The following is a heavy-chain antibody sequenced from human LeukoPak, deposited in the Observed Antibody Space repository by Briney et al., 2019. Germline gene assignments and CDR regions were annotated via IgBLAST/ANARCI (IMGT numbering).Heavy chain of an antibody. J-gene: IGHJ4*02. CDR1: GGSFSGYY. D-gene: IGHD3-3*01. CDR3: ARGRGYDFWSGYSGHYFDY. CDR2: INHSGST. Sequence: SETLSLTCAVYGGSFSGYYWSWIRQHPGKGLEWIGEINHSGSTNYNPSLKSRVTISVDTSKNQFSLKLSSVTAADTAVYYCARGRGYDFWSGYSGHYFDYWGQGTLVTVSS. V-gene: IGHV4-34*01.